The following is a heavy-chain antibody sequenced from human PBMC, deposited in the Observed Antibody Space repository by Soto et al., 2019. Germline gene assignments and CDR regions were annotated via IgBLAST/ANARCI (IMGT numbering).Heavy chain of an antibody. D-gene: IGHD5-12*01. Sequence: LGESLKISCKGSGYSFTSYWIGWVRQMPGKGLEWMGIIYPGDSDTRYSPSFQGQVTISADKSISTAYLQWSSLKASDTAMYYCARGSGYDWSGYYYLMDVWGKGTTDIGSS. V-gene: IGHV5-51*01. CDR2: IYPGDSDT. CDR3: ARGSGYDWSGYYYLMDV. CDR1: GYSFTSYW. J-gene: IGHJ6*03.